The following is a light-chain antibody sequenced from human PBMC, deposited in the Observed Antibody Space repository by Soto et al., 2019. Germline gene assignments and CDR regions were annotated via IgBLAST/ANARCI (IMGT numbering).Light chain of an antibody. CDR3: QQYGNSPQT. J-gene: IGKJ1*01. V-gene: IGKV3-20*01. CDR1: QTVSSSF. Sequence: EIVLTQSPGTLSLSPGERATLSCRPSQTVSSSFLAWYQQTPGQAPRLPTYAPSSRATGIPDRFSGSGSGTDFTLTISRLETEDFAVYYCQQYGNSPQTFGQGTKVDI. CDR2: APS.